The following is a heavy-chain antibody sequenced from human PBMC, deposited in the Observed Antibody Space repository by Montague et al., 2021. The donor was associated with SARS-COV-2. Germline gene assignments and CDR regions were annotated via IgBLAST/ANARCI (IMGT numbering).Heavy chain of an antibody. CDR2: SRYGGTS. Sequence: SETLSLTCTVSSASISNDIYYWGWIRQPPGKGPEWIGGSRYGGTSYYXXSLKSRVTISIDTSKNQCSLTMTAVTAADTAVYFCARQDIHLRFDLWGRGTLVTVSS. D-gene: IGHD5-18*01. J-gene: IGHJ2*01. CDR3: ARQDIHLRFDL. CDR1: SASISNDIYY. V-gene: IGHV4-39*01.